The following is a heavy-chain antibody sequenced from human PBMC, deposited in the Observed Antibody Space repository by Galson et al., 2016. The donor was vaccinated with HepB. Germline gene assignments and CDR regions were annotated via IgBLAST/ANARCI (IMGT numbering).Heavy chain of an antibody. J-gene: IGHJ4*02. D-gene: IGHD1-26*01. Sequence: SLRLSCAASGFTFSGSAIHWVRQASGKGLGWVGRIRGKAHSHATAYAASVQGRFTISRDDSKNTAYLQMNSLKTEDTAVYYCSRVGGPVPLDYWGQGTLVTVSS. V-gene: IGHV3-73*01. CDR1: GFTFSGSA. CDR3: SRVGGPVPLDY. CDR2: IRGKAHSHAT.